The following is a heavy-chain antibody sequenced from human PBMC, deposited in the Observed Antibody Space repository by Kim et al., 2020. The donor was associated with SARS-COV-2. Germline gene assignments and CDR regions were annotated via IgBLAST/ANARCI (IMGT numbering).Heavy chain of an antibody. V-gene: IGHV3-23*01. D-gene: IGHD6-13*01. CDR2: VSGSGGHT. J-gene: IGHJ4*02. CDR3: AKGAPDRYSKVDY. CDR1: GFTFSNYA. Sequence: GGSLRLSCAASGFTFSNYAMSWVRQAPGKGLKWVSGVSGSGGHTYNADSVKGRFTISRDNSKNTLYLQMNSLRVEDTAVYYCAKGAPDRYSKVDYWGQGTLVTVSS.